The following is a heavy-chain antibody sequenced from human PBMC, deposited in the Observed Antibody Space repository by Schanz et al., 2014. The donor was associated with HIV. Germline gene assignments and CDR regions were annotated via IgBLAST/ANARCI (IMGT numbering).Heavy chain of an antibody. V-gene: IGHV3-30*18. Sequence: VQLLESGGGLVQPGGSLRLSCAASGFTFSSYAMSWVRQAPGKGLEWVAVISFDGGEKHYADSAKGRFTISRDNSKNTLYLQMNSLRAEDTAVYYCAKGARAHKVTTGVDVWGQGTTVIVSS. J-gene: IGHJ6*02. CDR1: GFTFSSYA. CDR2: ISFDGGEK. CDR3: AKGARAHKVTTGVDV. D-gene: IGHD4-17*01.